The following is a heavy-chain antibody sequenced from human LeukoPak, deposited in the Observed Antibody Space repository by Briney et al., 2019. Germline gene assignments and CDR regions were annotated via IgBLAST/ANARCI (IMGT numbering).Heavy chain of an antibody. D-gene: IGHD2-15*01. CDR3: ARSVEGYCSGTSCYYYYYYMDV. CDR2: THTSGST. V-gene: IGHV4-4*07. Sequence: SETLSLTCTVSGGSISSYYWTWIRQPAGKGLEWIGRTHTSGSTNYNPSLKSRVTISVDTSKNQFSLKLSSVTAADTAVYYCARSVEGYCSGTSCYYYYYYMDVWGKGTTVTVSS. J-gene: IGHJ6*03. CDR1: GGSISSYY.